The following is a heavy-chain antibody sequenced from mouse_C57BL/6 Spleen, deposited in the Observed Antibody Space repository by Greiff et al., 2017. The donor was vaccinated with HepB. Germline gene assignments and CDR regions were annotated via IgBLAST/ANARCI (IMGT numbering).Heavy chain of an antibody. D-gene: IGHD2-4*01. J-gene: IGHJ4*01. CDR2: IDPSDSYT. CDR1: GYTFTSYW. V-gene: IGHV1-69*01. CDR3: ARPYDYEGYAMDY. Sequence: VQLQQPGAELVMPGASVKLSCKASGYTFTSYWMHWVKQRPGQGLEWIGEIDPSDSYTNYNQKFKGKSTLTVDKSSSTAYMQLSSLTSEDSAVYYCARPYDYEGYAMDYWGQGTSVTVSS.